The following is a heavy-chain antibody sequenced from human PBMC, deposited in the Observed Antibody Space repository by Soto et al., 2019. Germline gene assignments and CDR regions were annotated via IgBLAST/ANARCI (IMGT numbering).Heavy chain of an antibody. CDR1: GFTFSSYG. CDR3: AKDRSTSWYGGDYFEY. J-gene: IGHJ4*01. CDR2: ISGNGGST. V-gene: IGHV3-23*01. D-gene: IGHD6-13*01. Sequence: GGSLRLSCAASGFTFSSYGMSWVRQAPGKGLEYVSTISGNGGSTYYADSVKGRFTISRDNSKNTLYLQMNSLRAEDTAIYYCAKDRSTSWYGGDYFEYWGHGTLVTVSS.